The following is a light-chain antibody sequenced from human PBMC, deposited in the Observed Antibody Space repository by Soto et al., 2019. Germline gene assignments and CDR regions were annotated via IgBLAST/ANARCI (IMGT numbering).Light chain of an antibody. CDR1: SSDVGGSFY. CDR2: EVS. CDR3: SSYSSRSTLV. J-gene: IGLJ1*01. V-gene: IGLV2-14*01. Sequence: ALTQPAAVSGSPVQSITISYTGTSSDVGGSFYVSWFQQHPCKAPKLMIYEVSNRPSGISNRFSGSKSGNTASLTISGLQAEDEADYYCSSYSSRSTLVFGIGTKVTVL.